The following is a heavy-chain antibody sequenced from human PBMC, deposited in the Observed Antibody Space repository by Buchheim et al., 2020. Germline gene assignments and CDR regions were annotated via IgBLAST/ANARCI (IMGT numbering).Heavy chain of an antibody. D-gene: IGHD3-3*01. CDR1: GFTFSSYA. V-gene: IGHV3-30-3*01. CDR2: ISYDGSNK. J-gene: IGHJ6*02. Sequence: QVQLVESGGGVVQPGRSLRLSCAASGFTFSSYAMHWVRQAPGKGLEWVAVISYDGSNKYYADSVKGRFTISRDNSKNTLYLQMNSLRAEDTAAYYCARDGYYDFWSGYYSSYYYYGMDVWGQGTT. CDR3: ARDGYYDFWSGYYSSYYYYGMDV.